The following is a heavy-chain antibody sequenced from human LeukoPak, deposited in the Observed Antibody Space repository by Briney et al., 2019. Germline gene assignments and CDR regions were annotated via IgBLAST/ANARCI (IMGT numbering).Heavy chain of an antibody. CDR1: GYSFTSHY. V-gene: IGHV1-2*02. Sequence: ASVKVSCKASGYSFTSHYMHWVRQAPGQGLEWMGWINPNSGGTNYAQKFQGRVTMTRDTSISTAYMELSRLRSDDTAVYYCARGTRYCSGGSCYSFLRWGQGTLVTVSS. CDR3: ARGTRYCSGGSCYSFLR. J-gene: IGHJ4*02. D-gene: IGHD2-15*01. CDR2: INPNSGGT.